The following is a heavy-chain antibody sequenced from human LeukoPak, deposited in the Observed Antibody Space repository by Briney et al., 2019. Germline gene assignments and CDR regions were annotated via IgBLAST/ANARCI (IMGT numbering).Heavy chain of an antibody. CDR3: ARRGVLWFGELFYYGMDV. D-gene: IGHD3-10*01. Sequence: GGSLRLSCAGSGFTFSSYWMHWVRQVPGKGLVWVSQINTDGSSTNYAGSVKGRFTISRDNAKNSLYLQMNSLRAEDTAVYYCARRGVLWFGELFYYGMDVWGQGTTVTVSS. CDR2: INTDGSST. V-gene: IGHV3-74*01. CDR1: GFTFSSYW. J-gene: IGHJ6*02.